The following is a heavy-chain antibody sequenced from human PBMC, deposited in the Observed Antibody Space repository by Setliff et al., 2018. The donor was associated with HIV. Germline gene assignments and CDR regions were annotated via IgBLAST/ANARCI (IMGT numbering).Heavy chain of an antibody. D-gene: IGHD1-26*01. CDR2: INHSGST. CDR3: ARGWELPFYYFYYYMDV. J-gene: IGHJ6*03. V-gene: IGHV4-34*01. Sequence: SETLSLTCAVYGGSFSGYYWSWIRQPPGKGLEWIGEINHSGSTNYNPSLKSRVTISVDTSKSQFSLRLRSVTAADTAVYYCARGWELPFYYFYYYMDVWGKGTTVPSP. CDR1: GGSFSGYY.